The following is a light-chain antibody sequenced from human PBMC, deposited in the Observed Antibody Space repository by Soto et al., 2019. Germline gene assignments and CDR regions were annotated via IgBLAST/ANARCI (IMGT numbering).Light chain of an antibody. J-gene: IGLJ2*01. Sequence: QSVLTQPPSLSGAPGQRVTISCAGSSSNIGAGYDVHWYQQLPGTAPKLLIYGNTNRPSGVPDRFSGSKSGTSASLAITGLQSEDEADYYCQSYERSLSEWVFGGGTKVTVL. CDR3: QSYERSLSEWV. V-gene: IGLV1-40*01. CDR2: GNT. CDR1: SSNIGAGYD.